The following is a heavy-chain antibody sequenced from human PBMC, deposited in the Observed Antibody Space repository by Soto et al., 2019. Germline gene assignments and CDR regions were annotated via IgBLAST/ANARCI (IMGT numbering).Heavy chain of an antibody. Sequence: GGSLRLSCAASGFTFSSYTMSWVRQAPGKGLEWVSTITGDGGTTYYADSVKGRFTISRDNSRNTLYLQMHRLSADDTAVYYSAKHFSSNSRSHLDFWGQGTLVTVSS. V-gene: IGHV3-23*01. CDR3: AKHFSSNSRSHLDF. J-gene: IGHJ4*02. D-gene: IGHD6-13*01. CDR1: GFTFSSYT. CDR2: ITGDGGTT.